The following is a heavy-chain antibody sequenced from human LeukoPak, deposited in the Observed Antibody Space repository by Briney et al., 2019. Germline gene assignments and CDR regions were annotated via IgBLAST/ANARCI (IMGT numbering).Heavy chain of an antibody. J-gene: IGHJ4*02. CDR1: GFTVSSNY. V-gene: IGHV3-23*01. CDR3: ANGRYCSGGSCYSGKD. CDR2: ISGGGGST. D-gene: IGHD2-15*01. Sequence: GSLRLSCAASGFTVSSNYMSWVRQAPGKGLEWVSVISGGGGSTYYADSVKSRFTISRDNSKNTLYLQMNSLRAEDTAVYYCANGRYCSGGSCYSGKDWGQGTLVTVSS.